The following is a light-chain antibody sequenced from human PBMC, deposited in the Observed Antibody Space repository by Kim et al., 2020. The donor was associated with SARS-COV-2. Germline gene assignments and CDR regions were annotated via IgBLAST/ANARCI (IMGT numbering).Light chain of an antibody. CDR1: SEHSSYT. J-gene: IGLJ3*02. CDR2: LNSDGSH. V-gene: IGLV4-69*02. CDR3: QTWGSGPWV. Sequence: QLVLTQTPSASASLGASVKLTCTLSSEHSSYTIAWHQQQPGKGPRYLMKLNSDGSHTKGAEIPDRFSGSSSGAERYLTISSLQSDDEADYYCQTWGSGPWVFGGGTQLTVL.